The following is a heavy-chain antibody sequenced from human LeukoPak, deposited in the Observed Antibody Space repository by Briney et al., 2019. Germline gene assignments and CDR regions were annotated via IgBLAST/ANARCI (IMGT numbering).Heavy chain of an antibody. CDR1: GYTFTSNY. J-gene: IGHJ4*02. CDR2: IYPRDGST. Sequence: ASVKGSCKASGYTFTSNYIHWVRQAPGQGREWMGMIYPRDGSTSYAQKFQGRVTVTRDTSTSTVHMELSGLRSEDPAVYYCARDQEGFDYWGQGTLVTVSS. V-gene: IGHV1-46*01. CDR3: ARDQEGFDY.